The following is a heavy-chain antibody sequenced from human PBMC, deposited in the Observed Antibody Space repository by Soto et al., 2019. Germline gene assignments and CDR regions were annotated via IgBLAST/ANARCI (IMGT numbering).Heavy chain of an antibody. D-gene: IGHD6-6*01. CDR2: INAGNGNT. CDR1: GYTFTSYA. J-gene: IGHJ6*03. V-gene: IGHV1-3*01. Sequence: ASVKVSCKASGYTFTSYAMHWVRQAPGQRLEWMGWINAGNGNTKYSQKFQGRVTITRDTSASTAYMELSSLRSEDTAVYYCGRDYFIAAKYYYYYYYMDVWGKGTTVTVSS. CDR3: GRDYFIAAKYYYYYYYMDV.